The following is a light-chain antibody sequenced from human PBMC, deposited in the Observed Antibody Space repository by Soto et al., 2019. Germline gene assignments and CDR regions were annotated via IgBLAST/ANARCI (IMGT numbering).Light chain of an antibody. J-gene: IGKJ2*01. CDR2: GAS. CDR1: QSVSSSY. Sequence: EIVLTQSPGTLSLSPGERATLSCRARQSVSSSYLAWYQQKPGQAPRLLIYGASSRATGIPDRFSGSGSGTDFTLTISRLEAEDLAVYYCQQYDSSPPYTFGQGTKLEIK. CDR3: QQYDSSPPYT. V-gene: IGKV3-20*01.